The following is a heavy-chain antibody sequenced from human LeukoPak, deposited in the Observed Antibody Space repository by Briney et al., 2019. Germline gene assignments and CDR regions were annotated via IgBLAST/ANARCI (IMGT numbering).Heavy chain of an antibody. CDR1: GFTFSSYG. CDR3: AKSLFYNWNDLSPFDY. J-gene: IGHJ4*02. V-gene: IGHV3-30*02. CDR2: IRYDGSNK. D-gene: IGHD1-20*01. Sequence: GGSLRLSCAASGFTFSSYGMHWVRQAPGKGLEWVAFIRYDGSNKYYADSVKGRFTISRDNSKNTLYLQMNSLRAEDTAVYYCAKSLFYNWNDLSPFDYWGQGTLVTVSS.